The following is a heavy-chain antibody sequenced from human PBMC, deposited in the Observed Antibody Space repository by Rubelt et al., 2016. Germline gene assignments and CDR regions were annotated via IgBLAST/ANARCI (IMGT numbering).Heavy chain of an antibody. CDR1: GGSMITYY. D-gene: IGHD6-19*01. Sequence: QVQLQESGPGLVKPSETLSLTCTVSGGSMITYYWSWIRQPPGKGLEWIGEINHSGSTNYNPSLKSRVTISVDTSKNQFSLKLSSVTAADTAVYYCARLSPYSSGWYGLDYWGQGTLVTVSS. CDR3: ARLSPYSSGWYGLDY. J-gene: IGHJ4*02. V-gene: IGHV4-59*08. CDR2: INHSGST.